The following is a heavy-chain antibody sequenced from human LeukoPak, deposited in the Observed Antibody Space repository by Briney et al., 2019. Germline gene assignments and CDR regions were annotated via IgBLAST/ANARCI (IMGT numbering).Heavy chain of an antibody. Sequence: GGSLRLSCAASGFTFSSYAMSWVRQAPGKGLEWVSAISGSGGSTYYADSVKGRFTISRDNSKNTLYLQMNSLRAEDTAVYYCAKDSGSGYYYYGMDVWGQGTTVTVSS. V-gene: IGHV3-23*01. J-gene: IGHJ6*02. CDR2: ISGSGGST. CDR3: AKDSGSGYYYYGMDV. D-gene: IGHD5-12*01. CDR1: GFTFSSYA.